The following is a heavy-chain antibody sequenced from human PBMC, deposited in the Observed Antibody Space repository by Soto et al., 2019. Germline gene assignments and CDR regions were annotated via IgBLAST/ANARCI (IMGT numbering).Heavy chain of an antibody. Sequence: ASVKVSCKASGYTFTSYGISWVRQAPGQGLEWMGWISAYNGNTNYAQKLQGRVTMPTDTSTSTAYMELRSLRSDDTAVYYCARDMSRRAAAGSDFDYWGQGTLVTVSS. V-gene: IGHV1-18*01. CDR1: GYTFTSYG. D-gene: IGHD6-13*01. CDR3: ARDMSRRAAAGSDFDY. CDR2: ISAYNGNT. J-gene: IGHJ4*02.